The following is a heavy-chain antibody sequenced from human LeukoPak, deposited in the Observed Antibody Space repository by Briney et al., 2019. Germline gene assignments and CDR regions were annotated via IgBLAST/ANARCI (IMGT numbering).Heavy chain of an antibody. CDR2: ISSSSSII. CDR3: TRGWGDGYNY. D-gene: IGHD5-24*01. Sequence: GGSLRLSCAASGFTFSSYSMNWVRQAPGKGLEWVSYISSSSSIIYYADSVKGRFTISRDNSKNTLYLQMNSLRAEDTAVYYCTRGWGDGYNYWGQGTLVTVSS. V-gene: IGHV3-48*01. CDR1: GFTFSSYS. J-gene: IGHJ4*02.